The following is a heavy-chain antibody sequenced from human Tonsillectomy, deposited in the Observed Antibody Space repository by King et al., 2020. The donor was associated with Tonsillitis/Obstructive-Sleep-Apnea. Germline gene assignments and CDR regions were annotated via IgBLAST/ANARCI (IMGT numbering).Heavy chain of an antibody. V-gene: IGHV3-15*01. CDR2: IISKTDGGTT. CDR1: GFTFSNSW. Sequence: VQLVESGGGLVKPGGSLTLSCAASGFTFSNSWMSWVRQAPGQGLEWVGRIISKTDGGTTDYAAPVRGGLAISRDDSKNTLYLEMNSLKIDDTAVYYCATDVGGELEQRHWGQGTLVTVSS. J-gene: IGHJ4*02. D-gene: IGHD1/OR15-1a*01. CDR3: ATDVGGELEQRH.